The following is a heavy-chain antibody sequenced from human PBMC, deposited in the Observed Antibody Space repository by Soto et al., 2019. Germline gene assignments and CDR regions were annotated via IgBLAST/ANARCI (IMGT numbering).Heavy chain of an antibody. V-gene: IGHV3-48*01. J-gene: IGHJ4*02. CDR1: GFTFSSHS. CDR2: ISSSGSTI. D-gene: IGHD4-17*01. CDR3: ARDRYGDYVVND. Sequence: EVQLVESGGGMVQPGGSLSLSCAASGFTFSSHSMNWVRQAPGKRLEWVSYISSSGSTIFYADSVKGRFTISRDSAKNSLFLQMNNLRAEDTAVYYCARDRYGDYVVNDWGQGTLVTVSS.